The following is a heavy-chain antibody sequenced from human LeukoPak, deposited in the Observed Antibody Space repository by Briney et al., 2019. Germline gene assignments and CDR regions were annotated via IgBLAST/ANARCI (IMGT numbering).Heavy chain of an antibody. Sequence: GRSMRLSCAASGFIFSSFGIHWVRQAPGKGLEWVAVIWYDGSNEYYADSVKGRFTISRDNSKNTLFLQMNSLRAEDTAVYYCVRSYYDSSGYLTHPHFDYWGQGTLVSVSS. D-gene: IGHD3-22*01. CDR2: IWYDGSNE. CDR3: VRSYYDSSGYLTHPHFDY. V-gene: IGHV3-33*01. CDR1: GFIFSSFG. J-gene: IGHJ4*02.